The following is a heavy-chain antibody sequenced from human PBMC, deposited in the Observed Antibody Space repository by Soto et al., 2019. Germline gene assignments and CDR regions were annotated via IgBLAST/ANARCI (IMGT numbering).Heavy chain of an antibody. J-gene: IGHJ6*02. CDR3: ARQGYSSGWYYYYGMDV. V-gene: IGHV5-51*01. CDR1: GYSFTRYW. CDR2: IDPGDSDT. Sequence: GESLKISCKGSGYSFTRYWIGWVRQMPGKGLEWMGIIDPGDSDTRYSPSFQGQVTISADKSISTAYLQWSSLEASDTAMYYCARQGYSSGWYYYYGMDVWGQGTTVTVSS. D-gene: IGHD6-19*01.